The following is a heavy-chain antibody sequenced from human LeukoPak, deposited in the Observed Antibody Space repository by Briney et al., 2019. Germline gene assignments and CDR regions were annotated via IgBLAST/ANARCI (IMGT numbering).Heavy chain of an antibody. CDR2: LYSDGNT. CDR1: GFTVITND. Sequence: GGSLRLSYTASGFTVITNDMTWVRQAPGKGLEWVSVLYSDGNTKYADSVQGRFTISRDNSKNTLYLEMNGLSPDDTAVYYCARGVEPLAANTLAYWGQGTLVTVSS. J-gene: IGHJ4*02. V-gene: IGHV3-53*01. D-gene: IGHD1-14*01. CDR3: ARGVEPLAANTLAY.